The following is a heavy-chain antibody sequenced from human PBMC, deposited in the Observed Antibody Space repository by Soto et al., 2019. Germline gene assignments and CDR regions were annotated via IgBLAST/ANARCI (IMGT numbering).Heavy chain of an antibody. CDR1: GFTFSSYS. J-gene: IGHJ4*02. D-gene: IGHD6-13*01. CDR3: ARDTVQTMAAAGTSY. V-gene: IGHV3-21*01. Sequence: GGSLRLSCAASGFTFSSYSMNWVRQAPGKGLEWVSSISSSSSYIYYADSVKGRFTISRDNAKNSLYLQMNSLRAEDTAVYYCARDTVQTMAAAGTSYWGQGTLVTVSS. CDR2: ISSSSSYI.